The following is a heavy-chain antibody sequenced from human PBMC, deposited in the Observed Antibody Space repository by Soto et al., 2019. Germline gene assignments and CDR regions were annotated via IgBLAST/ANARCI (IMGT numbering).Heavy chain of an antibody. CDR2: ISYDGSNK. J-gene: IGHJ4*02. CDR3: ARDEADSSGYYSIF. CDR1: GFTFSSYA. Sequence: PGGSLRLSCAASGFTFSSYAMHWVRQAPGKGLEWVAVISYDGSNKYYADSVKGRFTISRDNSKNTLYLQMNSLRAEDTAVYYCARDEADSSGYYSIFWGQGTLVTVYS. D-gene: IGHD3-22*01. V-gene: IGHV3-30-3*01.